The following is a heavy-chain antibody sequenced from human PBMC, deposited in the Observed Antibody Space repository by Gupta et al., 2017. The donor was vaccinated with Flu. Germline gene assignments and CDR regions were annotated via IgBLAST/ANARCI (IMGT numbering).Heavy chain of an antibody. D-gene: IGHD3-22*01. CDR3: ARDYDSTAYYGLDV. CDR2: YI. Sequence: YIYYADSVRGRFTISRDNAKDFLFLQMNSLRAEDTAIYYCARDYDSTAYYGLDVWGQGTAVTVSS. J-gene: IGHJ6*02. V-gene: IGHV3-21*01.